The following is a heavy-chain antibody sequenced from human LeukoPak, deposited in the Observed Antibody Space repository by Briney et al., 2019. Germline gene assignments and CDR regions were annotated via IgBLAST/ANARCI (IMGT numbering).Heavy chain of an antibody. CDR2: LYSDYST. D-gene: IGHD7-27*01. CDR3: AQDLAWGAFDF. V-gene: IGHV3-53*01. Sequence: GGSLRLSCAASGFTVSSYYMSWVRQAPGKGLEWVSVLYSDYSTYYADSVKGRFTISRDNSKNTLYLQMNSLRVEDTAIYYCAQDLAWGAFDFWGQGTLVTVSS. J-gene: IGHJ4*02. CDR1: GFTVSSYY.